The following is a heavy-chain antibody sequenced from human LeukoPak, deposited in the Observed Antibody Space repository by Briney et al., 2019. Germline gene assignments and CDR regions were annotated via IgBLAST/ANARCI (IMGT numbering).Heavy chain of an antibody. Sequence: PGRSLRLSCAASGFTFEDYAMRGVRQAPRKGLECGSGISWSSGSIGYADSVKGRFTISRDNSRSTLYLQMNSLRPEDTAIYYCAREGYYGSGSPPSLYFDYWGQGTLVTDSS. CDR1: GFTFEDYA. V-gene: IGHV3-9*01. J-gene: IGHJ4*02. CDR3: AREGYYGSGSPPSLYFDY. CDR2: ISWSSGSI. D-gene: IGHD3-10*01.